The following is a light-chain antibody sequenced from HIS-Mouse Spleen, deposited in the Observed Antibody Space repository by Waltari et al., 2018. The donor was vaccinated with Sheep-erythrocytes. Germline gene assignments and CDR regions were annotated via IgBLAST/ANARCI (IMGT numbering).Light chain of an antibody. Sequence: QSVLTQPPSASGTPGQRVTLSCSGSCSNIGSNTGNWSQQLPRTAPKLQFYSNNQRPSGVPDRFSGSKSGTSASLAISGLQSEDEADYYCAAWDDSLNGYVFGTGTKVTVL. CDR3: AAWDDSLNGYV. CDR1: CSNIGSNT. J-gene: IGLJ1*01. V-gene: IGLV1-44*01. CDR2: SNN.